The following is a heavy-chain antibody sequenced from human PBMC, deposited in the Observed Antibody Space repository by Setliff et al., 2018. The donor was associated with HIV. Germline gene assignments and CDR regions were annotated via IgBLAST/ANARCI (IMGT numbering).Heavy chain of an antibody. V-gene: IGHV3-9*01. D-gene: IGHD1-26*01. J-gene: IGHJ4*02. CDR2: IKWSTNRI. CDR3: AKEAVSGTYFGSGFDY. CDR1: GFTFDDYA. Sequence: SLRLSCATSGFTFDDYALHWVRQAPGKGLEWVSGIKWSTNRIRYADSVKGRFTISRDGAKNFLYLQMNSLTTEDTALYYCAKEAVSGTYFGSGFDYWGQGTLVTVSS.